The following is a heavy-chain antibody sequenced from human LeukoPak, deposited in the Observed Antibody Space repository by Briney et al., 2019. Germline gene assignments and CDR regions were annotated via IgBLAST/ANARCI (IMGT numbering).Heavy chain of an antibody. V-gene: IGHV4-59*01. D-gene: IGHD2-15*01. CDR1: GGSISSYY. J-gene: IGHJ4*02. Sequence: SETLSLTCTVSGGSISSYYWSWIRQPPGKGLEWIGYIYYSGSTNYSPSLKSRVTISVDTSKNQFSLKLTSVTAADTAVYYCARDSGWLVDYWGQGTLVTVSS. CDR2: IYYSGST. CDR3: ARDSGWLVDY.